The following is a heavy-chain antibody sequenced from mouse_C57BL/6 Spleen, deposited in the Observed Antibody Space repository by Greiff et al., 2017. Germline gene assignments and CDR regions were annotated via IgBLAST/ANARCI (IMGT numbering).Heavy chain of an antibody. Sequence: VQLQQPGAELVKPGASVKLSCKASGYTFTSYWMQWVKQRPGQGLEWIGEIDPSGSYTNYTEKFKGKATLTVDTSSSTAYMQLSSLTSEDTAVYYCARPWGTAGTSYDEYWGQGTTLTVSA. CDR3: ARPWGTAGTSYDEY. CDR1: GYTFTSYW. CDR2: IDPSGSYT. J-gene: IGHJ2*01. D-gene: IGHD4-1*01. V-gene: IGHV1-50*01.